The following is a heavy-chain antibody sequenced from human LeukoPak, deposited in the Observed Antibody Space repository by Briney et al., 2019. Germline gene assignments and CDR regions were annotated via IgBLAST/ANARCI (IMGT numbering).Heavy chain of an antibody. CDR1: GFTFSSYA. J-gene: IGHJ4*02. CDR2: ISGSGGST. D-gene: IGHD2-2*01. V-gene: IGHV3-23*01. CDR3: AKDGGYCSSTSCSGGDFDY. Sequence: GGSLRLSCAASGFTFSSYATSWVRQAPGKGLEWVSAISGSGGSTYYADSVKGRFTISRDNSKNTLYLQMNSLRAEDTAVYYCAKDGGYCSSTSCSGGDFDYWGQGTLVTVSS.